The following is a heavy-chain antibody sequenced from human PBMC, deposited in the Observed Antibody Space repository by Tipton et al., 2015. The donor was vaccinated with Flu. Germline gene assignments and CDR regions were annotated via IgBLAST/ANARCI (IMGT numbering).Heavy chain of an antibody. Sequence: SLRLSCAASGFTFDDYGMSWVRHSPGKGLEWVAGINWHGNSADYADSVKGRFTISRDNAKKSLFLEMNSLRTEDTALYYCAKSDNWEDDAFDIWGQGTTVTVSS. J-gene: IGHJ3*02. CDR1: GFTFDDYG. CDR2: INWHGNSA. D-gene: IGHD1-20*01. V-gene: IGHV3-20*04. CDR3: AKSDNWEDDAFDI.